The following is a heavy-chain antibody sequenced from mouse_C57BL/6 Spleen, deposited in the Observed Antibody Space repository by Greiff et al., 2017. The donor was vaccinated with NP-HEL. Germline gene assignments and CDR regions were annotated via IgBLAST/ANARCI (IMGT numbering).Heavy chain of an antibody. V-gene: IGHV3-6*01. Sequence: EVKVEESGPGLVKPSQSLSLTCSVTGYSITSGYYWNWIRQFPGNKLEWMGYISYDGSNNYNPSLKNRISITRDTSKNQFFLKLNSVTTEDTATYYCARDRFTTVVDWYFDVWGTGTTVTVSS. CDR1: GYSITSGYY. CDR3: ARDRFTTVVDWYFDV. CDR2: ISYDGSN. J-gene: IGHJ1*03. D-gene: IGHD1-1*01.